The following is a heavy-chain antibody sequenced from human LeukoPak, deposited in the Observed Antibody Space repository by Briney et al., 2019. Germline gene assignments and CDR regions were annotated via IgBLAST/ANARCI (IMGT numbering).Heavy chain of an antibody. V-gene: IGHV4-61*02. CDR3: ARGDDYGDRRGLHWFDS. CDR2: IYHSGST. D-gene: IGHD4-17*01. Sequence: SETLSLTCTVSGGSITSGTSYWSWIRQPGGKGLEWIGRIYHSGSTNYNPSLKSRVTISVDTSKNQFSLKLSSVTAADTAVYYCARGDDYGDRRGLHWFDSWGQGTLVTVSS. CDR1: GGSITSGTSY. J-gene: IGHJ5*01.